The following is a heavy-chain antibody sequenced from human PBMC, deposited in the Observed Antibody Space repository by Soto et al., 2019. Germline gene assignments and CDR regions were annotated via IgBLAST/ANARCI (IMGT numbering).Heavy chain of an antibody. Sequence: QVQLVQSGAEVKKPGASVKVSCKTSGYTFTNFGISWVRQAPGQGLEWMGWISAYNGYTNYAKKFQGRVTMTTDTSTSTAYMEVSSLRADDTAVYYCARRGTPIDYWRQGTLVTVSS. J-gene: IGHJ4*02. CDR1: GYTFTNFG. CDR3: ARRGTPIDY. V-gene: IGHV1-18*01. CDR2: ISAYNGYT. D-gene: IGHD3-16*01.